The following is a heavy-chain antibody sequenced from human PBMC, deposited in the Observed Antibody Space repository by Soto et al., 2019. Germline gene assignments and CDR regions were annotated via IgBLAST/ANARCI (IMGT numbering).Heavy chain of an antibody. CDR1: GYTFPNYW. Sequence: PGESLKLSCHCSGYTFPNYWIKWVREMPGKGLEWMGRIDPVDSYVYYSPSLQGHVTFSIDKSIRTAYLQWSSLSASDTAMYYCARGGVSYRTFDYWGQGTPVTVSS. CDR2: IDPVDSYV. V-gene: IGHV5-10-1*01. J-gene: IGHJ4*02. D-gene: IGHD3-3*01. CDR3: ARGGVSYRTFDY.